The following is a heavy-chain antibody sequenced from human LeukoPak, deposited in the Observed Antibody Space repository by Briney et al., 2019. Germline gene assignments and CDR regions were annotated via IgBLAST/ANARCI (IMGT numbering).Heavy chain of an antibody. CDR2: INPNSGGT. CDR3: ARVLTNTFGGVISN. Sequence: ASVKVSCKASGYTFTGYYMHWVRQAPGQGLEWMGWINPNSGGTNYAQKFQGRVTMTRDTSISTAYMELSRLRSDDTAVYYCARVLTNTFGGVISNWGQGTLVTVSS. J-gene: IGHJ4*02. V-gene: IGHV1-2*02. CDR1: GYTFTGYY. D-gene: IGHD3-16*02.